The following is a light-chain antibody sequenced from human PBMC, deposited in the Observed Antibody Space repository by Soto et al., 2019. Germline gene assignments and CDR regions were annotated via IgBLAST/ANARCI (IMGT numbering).Light chain of an antibody. V-gene: IGKV1-39*01. CDR1: RGINNY. J-gene: IGKJ4*01. Sequence: IQMTQSPSSLSASVGDRVAITCRASRGINNYLNWYQQKGGKAPNLLIYAASNVPTGVPSRFNASGSGTDFTLIISGLQPEDVATYFCQQSYNTPLTFGGGTKVEIK. CDR2: AAS. CDR3: QQSYNTPLT.